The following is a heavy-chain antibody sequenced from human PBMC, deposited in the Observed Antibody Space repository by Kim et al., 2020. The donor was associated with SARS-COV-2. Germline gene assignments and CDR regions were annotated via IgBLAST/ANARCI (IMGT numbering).Heavy chain of an antibody. CDR1: GYSFTKYW. V-gene: IGHV5-51*01. J-gene: IGHJ4*02. CDR2: IYPGDLYPGDSDT. Sequence: GESLKISCKGSGYSFTKYWIGWARQMPGKGLEWMGIIYPGDLYPGDSDTRYSPSFQGQVTISVDKSINTAYLQWSSLKASDTAMYFCARHYVRQQPFDYWSQGTLVTVS. CDR3: ARHYVRQQPFDY. D-gene: IGHD6-13*01.